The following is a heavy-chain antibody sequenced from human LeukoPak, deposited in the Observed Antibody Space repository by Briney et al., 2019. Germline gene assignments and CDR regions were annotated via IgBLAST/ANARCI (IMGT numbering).Heavy chain of an antibody. V-gene: IGHV3-9*01. CDR3: GKGRGVLTN. D-gene: IGHD3-10*01. Sequence: PGRSLRLSCAASGFTFDDYAMHWVRQAPGKGLEWVSGISWNSGSIGYADSVRGRFTISRDNSKNTLYLQMNSLRAEDTAVYYCGKGRGVLTNGGRETRVTVSS. CDR1: GFTFDDYA. J-gene: IGHJ4*02. CDR2: ISWNSGSI.